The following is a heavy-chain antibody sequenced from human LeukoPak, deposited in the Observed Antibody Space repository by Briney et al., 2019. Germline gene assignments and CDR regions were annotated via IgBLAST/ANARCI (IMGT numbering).Heavy chain of an antibody. CDR3: ATDQSIAGPTTADY. V-gene: IGHV3-74*01. D-gene: IGHD1-26*01. CDR1: GSTFSRFW. Sequence: GGSLRLSCAASGSTFSRFWMHCVRQAPGKGLVWVSRINTDGSNTIYADSVKGRFTISRDNAKNTLYLQMNSLRAEDTAVYYCATDQSIAGPTTADYWGQGTLVTVSS. J-gene: IGHJ4*02. CDR2: INTDGSNT.